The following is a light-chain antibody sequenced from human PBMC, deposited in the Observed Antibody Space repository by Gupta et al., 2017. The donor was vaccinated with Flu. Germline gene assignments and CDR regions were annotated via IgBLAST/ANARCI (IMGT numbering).Light chain of an antibody. CDR3: QSYDRSRSGSYV. J-gene: IGLJ1*01. Sequence: QSVLTLPPLVSGAPGQRVTLSCTGCSLNIGAGSDVHWYQQLPGTAPNHLIYDDSNRPSGGADQFSGSKSGTTAALAITGLQAEEEADYYCQSYDRSRSGSYVFGTGTKFTVL. CDR2: DDS. CDR1: SLNIGAGSD. V-gene: IGLV1-40*01.